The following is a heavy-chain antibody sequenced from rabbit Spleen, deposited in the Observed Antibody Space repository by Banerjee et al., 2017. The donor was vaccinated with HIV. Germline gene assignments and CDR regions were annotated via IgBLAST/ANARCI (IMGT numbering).Heavy chain of an antibody. J-gene: IGHJ6*01. D-gene: IGHD8-1*01. CDR3: ARDTGSSFSSYGMDL. Sequence: QEQLEESGGGLVKPGASLTLTCTASGVSFSFSSYMCWVRQAPGKGLEWIACIEVGSSDFTYYATWAKGRFTISKTSSTTVTLQMTSLTAADTATYFCARDTGSSFSSYGMDLWGPGTLVTVS. V-gene: IGHV1S45*01. CDR2: IEVGSSDFT. CDR1: GVSFSFSSY.